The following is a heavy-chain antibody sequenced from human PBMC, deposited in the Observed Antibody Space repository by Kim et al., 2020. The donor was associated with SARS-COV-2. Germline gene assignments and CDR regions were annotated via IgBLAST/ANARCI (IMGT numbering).Heavy chain of an antibody. CDR1: GFTVDTNY. CDR2: IYSGGST. V-gene: IGHV3-53*01. J-gene: IGHJ4*02. Sequence: GGSLRLSCAASGFTVDTNYMTWVRQAPGKGLECVSLIYSGGSTYYEDSVKGRFTISRDTSRNTLYLQMNSLRAEDTAVYYCARRMTTSWGIDSWGQGTQVTVSS. CDR3: ARRMTTSWGIDS. D-gene: IGHD4-4*01.